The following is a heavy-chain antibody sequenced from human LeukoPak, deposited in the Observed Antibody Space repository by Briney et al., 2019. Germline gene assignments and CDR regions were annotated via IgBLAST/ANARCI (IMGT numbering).Heavy chain of an antibody. Sequence: SQILSLTCAISGDSVSSNSVTWNWIRQSPSRGLEWLGRTYYRSTWYNDYAVSVRGRITVNPDTSKNQFPLHLNSVTPEDTAVYYCARRLTQYDCFDPWGQGNLVTVSS. D-gene: IGHD2-2*01. V-gene: IGHV6-1*01. CDR3: ARRLTQYDCFDP. J-gene: IGHJ5*02. CDR1: GDSVSSNSVT. CDR2: TYYRSTWYN.